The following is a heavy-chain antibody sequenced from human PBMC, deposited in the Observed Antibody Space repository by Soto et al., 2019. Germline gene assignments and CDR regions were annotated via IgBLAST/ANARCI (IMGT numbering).Heavy chain of an antibody. V-gene: IGHV3-30-3*01. J-gene: IGHJ4*02. CDR3: ARDIGAAAYFDY. CDR1: GFTFSSYA. D-gene: IGHD6-13*01. CDR2: ISYDGSNK. Sequence: QVQLVESGGGVVQPGRSLRLSCAASGFTFSSYAMHWVRQAPGKGLEWVAVISYDGSNKYYADSVKGRFTISRDNSKNTLYLQMNSLRAEDTDVYYCARDIGAAAYFDYWGQGTLVTVSS.